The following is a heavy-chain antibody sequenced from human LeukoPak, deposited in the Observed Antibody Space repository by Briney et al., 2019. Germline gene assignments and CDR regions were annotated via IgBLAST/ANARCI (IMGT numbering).Heavy chain of an antibody. D-gene: IGHD3-22*01. J-gene: IGHJ4*02. CDR3: ARDTEYYDSSGYTRSWFDY. V-gene: IGHV1-2*02. CDR2: INPNSGGT. Sequence: ASVKVSCKASGYTFTGFYIHWVRQAPGQGLEWMGWINPNSGGTYYAKKFQGRVTMTRDTSISTAYMELSRLRSDDTAVYYCARDTEYYDSSGYTRSWFDYWGQGTLVTVSS. CDR1: GYTFTGFY.